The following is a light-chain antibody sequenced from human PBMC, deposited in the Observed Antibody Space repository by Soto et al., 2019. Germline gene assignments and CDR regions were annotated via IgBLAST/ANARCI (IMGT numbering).Light chain of an antibody. J-gene: IGKJ5*01. CDR3: QQSNNHPIS. CDR2: DVS. CDR1: QAVNSW. Sequence: QLTQSQSSISASVGDRVTITCRASQAVNSWLAWFQQKPGMAPKLVIYDVSGLQSGVPSRFSGSGSGTEFTLTISSLQPEDFATYYCQQSNNHPISFGQGTRLEI. V-gene: IGKV1-12*01.